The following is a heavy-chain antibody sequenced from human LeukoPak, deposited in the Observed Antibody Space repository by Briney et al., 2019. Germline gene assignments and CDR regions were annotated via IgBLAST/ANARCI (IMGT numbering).Heavy chain of an antibody. V-gene: IGHV1-18*01. D-gene: IGHD3-16*01. CDR2: ISAYNGNT. Sequence: ASVKVSFKASGYTFTSYGISWVRQAPGQGLEWMGWISAYNGNTNYAQKLQGRVTMTTDTSTSTAYMELRSLRSDDTAVYYCARGGVGGAMDGHNWFDPWGQGTLVTVSS. CDR3: ARGGVGGAMDGHNWFDP. J-gene: IGHJ5*02. CDR1: GYTFTSYG.